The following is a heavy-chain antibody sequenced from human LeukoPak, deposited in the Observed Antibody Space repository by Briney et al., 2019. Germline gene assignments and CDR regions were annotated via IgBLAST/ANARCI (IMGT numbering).Heavy chain of an antibody. Sequence: SETLSLTCAVYGGSFGGYCWSWIRQPPGKGLEWIGEINHSGSTNYNPSLKSRVTISVDTSKNQFSLKLSSVTAADTAVYYCARVFYYYYGMDVWGQGTTVTVSS. CDR1: GGSFGGYC. CDR2: INHSGST. CDR3: ARVFYYYYGMDV. V-gene: IGHV4-34*01. J-gene: IGHJ6*02.